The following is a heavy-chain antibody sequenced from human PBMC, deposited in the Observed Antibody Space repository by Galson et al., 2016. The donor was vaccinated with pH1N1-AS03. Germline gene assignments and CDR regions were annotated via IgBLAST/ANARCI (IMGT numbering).Heavy chain of an antibody. CDR3: AREMGVTTFDY. CDR2: ITSSTKYI. Sequence: LRLSCAASGLTFSNYVINWVRQAPGKGLEWVSSITSSTKYIYYADSVKGRFTISRDNAKNSLFLQMNRLRAEDTAVYYCAREMGVTTFDYWGQGTLVTVSS. CDR1: GLTFSNYV. D-gene: IGHD1-26*01. V-gene: IGHV3-21*01. J-gene: IGHJ4*02.